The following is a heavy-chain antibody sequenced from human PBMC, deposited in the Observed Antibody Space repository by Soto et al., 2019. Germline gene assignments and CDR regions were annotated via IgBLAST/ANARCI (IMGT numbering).Heavy chain of an antibody. J-gene: IGHJ4*02. CDR2: MSGSGGST. CDR3: ARDRRAVAAPTAY. CDR1: GFTFSSYA. V-gene: IGHV3-23*01. D-gene: IGHD6-19*01. Sequence: PGGSLRLSCAASGFTFSSYAMSWVRQAPGKGLEWVSAMSGSGGSTYYADSVKGRFTISRDNSKNTLYLQMNSLRAEDTAVYYCARDRRAVAAPTAYWGKGLLVTVSS.